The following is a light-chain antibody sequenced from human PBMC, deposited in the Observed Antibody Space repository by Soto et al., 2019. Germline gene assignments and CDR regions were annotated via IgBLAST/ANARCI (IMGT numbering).Light chain of an antibody. CDR2: KAS. J-gene: IGKJ1*01. V-gene: IGKV1-5*03. Sequence: DIQMTQSPSTLSASVGDRVTITCRASQSISTWLAWYQQEPGKAPKLLIHKASSLQSGVPSRFSGSGSETEFTLTISSLQPEDFAIYYCHQYNNWPSWTFGQGTKVDIK. CDR1: QSISTW. CDR3: HQYNNWPSWT.